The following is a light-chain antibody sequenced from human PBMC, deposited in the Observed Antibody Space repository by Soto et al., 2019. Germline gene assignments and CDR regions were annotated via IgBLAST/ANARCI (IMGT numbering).Light chain of an antibody. CDR2: GAS. CDR3: HQYGSSSFT. J-gene: IGKJ3*01. CDR1: QSVSSSY. Sequence: EIVLTQSPGTLSFSPGDRATLSCRASQSVSSSYLAWYQQKPGQAPRLLIYGASSRATGIPDRCSGSGSGTDFTLTISRLATEEFAVDYCHQYGSSSFTFGPGTKVDIK. V-gene: IGKV3-20*01.